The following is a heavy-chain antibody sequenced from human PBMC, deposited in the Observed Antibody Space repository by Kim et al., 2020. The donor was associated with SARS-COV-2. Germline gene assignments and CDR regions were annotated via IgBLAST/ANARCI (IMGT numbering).Heavy chain of an antibody. CDR3: ATPGGSGRQELTPVAYYFDY. D-gene: IGHD4-4*01. J-gene: IGHJ4*02. Sequence: GRFTISGDNSKTTLYLQMNSLRAEDTAVYYCATPGGSGRQELTPVAYYFDYWGQGTLVTVSS. V-gene: IGHV3-23*01.